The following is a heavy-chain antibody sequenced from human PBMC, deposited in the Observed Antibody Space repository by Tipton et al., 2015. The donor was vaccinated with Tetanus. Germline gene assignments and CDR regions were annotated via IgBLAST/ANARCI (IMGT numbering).Heavy chain of an antibody. D-gene: IGHD4-17*01. J-gene: IGHJ4*02. CDR2: IYPGDSDT. CDR1: GYSFTSRW. Sequence: QLVQSGAEVKKPGESLKISCKASGYSFTSRWIGWVRQLPGKGLEWMGIIYPGDSDTRYSPSFQGQVTISADKSISTAFLQWSSLKASDTAMYYCARQNYGDYSSTFFDYWGQGTLVTVSA. V-gene: IGHV5-51*01. CDR3: ARQNYGDYSSTFFDY.